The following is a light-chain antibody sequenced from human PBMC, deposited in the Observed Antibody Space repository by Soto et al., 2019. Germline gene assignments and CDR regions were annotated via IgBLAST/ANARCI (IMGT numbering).Light chain of an antibody. J-gene: IGKJ1*01. CDR1: QSVSSN. CDR3: QQYNNWHPWT. Sequence: EIVMTQSPATLSVSPGERATLSCRASQSVSSNLAWYQQKPGQAPRLLIYGASTRATGSPARFSGSGSGTEFTLTISSLKSEDFAVYYCQQYNNWHPWTYGQGTKEEIK. V-gene: IGKV3D-15*01. CDR2: GAS.